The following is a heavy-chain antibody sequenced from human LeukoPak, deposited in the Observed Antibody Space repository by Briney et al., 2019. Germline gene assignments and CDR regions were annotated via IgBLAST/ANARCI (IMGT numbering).Heavy chain of an antibody. CDR2: INHSGST. Sequence: SETLSLTCAVYGGSFSGYYWSWIRQPPGKGLEWIGEINHSGSTNYNPSPKSRVTISVDTSKNQFSLKLSSVTAADTAVYYCARKSLNYGGNADAAFDIWGQGTMVTVSS. CDR1: GGSFSGYY. CDR3: ARKSLNYGGNADAAFDI. V-gene: IGHV4-34*01. D-gene: IGHD4-23*01. J-gene: IGHJ3*02.